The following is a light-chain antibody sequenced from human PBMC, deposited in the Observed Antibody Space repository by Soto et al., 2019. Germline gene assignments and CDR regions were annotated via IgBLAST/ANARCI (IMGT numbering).Light chain of an antibody. J-gene: IGKJ1*01. Sequence: EIVMTQSPATLSVSPGERATLSCSASQSVSSNLAWYQQKPAQAPRLLIYGASTRATGIPARFSGSGSGTEFTLTISSLQSEDFAVYYCQHPWTFGQGTKVDSK. CDR3: QHPWT. V-gene: IGKV3-15*01. CDR1: QSVSSN. CDR2: GAS.